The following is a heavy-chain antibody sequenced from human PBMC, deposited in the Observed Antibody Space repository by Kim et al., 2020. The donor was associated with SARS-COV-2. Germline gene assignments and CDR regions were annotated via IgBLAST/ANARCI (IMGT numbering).Heavy chain of an antibody. D-gene: IGHD3-10*01. J-gene: IGHJ4*02. CDR2: IYAGNGNT. Sequence: ASVKVSCKASGYTFTSYAIHWVRQAPGQRLEWMGWIYAGNGNTKYSQKLQGRVTITRDTSASTAYMELSSLRSEDTAVYYCARSGTDIIISYYSDYLGQGTLVTVSP. V-gene: IGHV1-3*01. CDR1: GYTFTSYA. CDR3: ARSGTDIIISYYSDY.